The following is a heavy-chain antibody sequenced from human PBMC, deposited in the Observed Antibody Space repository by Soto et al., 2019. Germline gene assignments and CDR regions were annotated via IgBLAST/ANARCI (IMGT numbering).Heavy chain of an antibody. CDR2: IDHSGST. D-gene: IGHD4-17*01. V-gene: IGHV4-34*01. J-gene: IGHJ6*03. CDR3: ARGFPVYSYYYYLAV. Sequence: SETLSLTCAVYGGSLIGYSWHWVLQPPGKGLEWIGEIDHSGSTKYNPSLKNRVTFSVDTSKNQFSLNLTSVTASDTALYYCARGFPVYSYYYYLAVWAKGTTVTVSS. CDR1: GGSLIGYS.